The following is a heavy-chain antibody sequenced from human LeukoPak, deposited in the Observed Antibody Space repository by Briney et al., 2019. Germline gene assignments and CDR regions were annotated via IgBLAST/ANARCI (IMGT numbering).Heavy chain of an antibody. D-gene: IGHD4-17*01. Sequence: PGGSLRLSCAASGFTFSNAWMSWVRQAPGKGLEWVGRIKSKTDGGTTDYAAPVKGRFTISRDDSKNTLYLQMNSLKTEDTAVYYCTTAYGDYGLGHSDYWGQGTLVTVSS. CDR1: GFTFSNAW. CDR2: IKSKTDGGTT. CDR3: TTAYGDYGLGHSDY. V-gene: IGHV3-15*01. J-gene: IGHJ4*02.